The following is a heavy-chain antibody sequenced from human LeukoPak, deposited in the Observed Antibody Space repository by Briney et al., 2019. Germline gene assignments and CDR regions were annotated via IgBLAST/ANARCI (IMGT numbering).Heavy chain of an antibody. CDR2: IYYTGST. D-gene: IGHD6-13*01. V-gene: IGHV4-59*08. CDR3: ARLSHPADSSWYFDF. J-gene: IGHJ4*02. CDR1: AGSINNYY. Sequence: SETLSLTCTVSAGSINNYYWSWIRQPPGKGLEWIAYIYYTGSTNYNPSLESRVTISVDTSKNQFSLNLSSVTTADTAVYYCARLSHPADSSWYFDFWGQGILVTVSS.